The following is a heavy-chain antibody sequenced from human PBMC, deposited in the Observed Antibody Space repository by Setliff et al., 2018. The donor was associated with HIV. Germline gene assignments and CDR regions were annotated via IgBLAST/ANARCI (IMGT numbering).Heavy chain of an antibody. CDR2: INSDGSST. J-gene: IGHJ4*02. CDR3: ARARGGNSEWSY. Sequence: GGSLRLSCAASGFTFSSYEMDWFRQAPGKGLVWVSRINSDGSSTTYADFVNGRFTISRDNAKNTLYLQMNSLRAEDTAVYSCARARGGNSEWSYWGQGTLVTVSS. CDR1: GFTFSSYE. D-gene: IGHD2-15*01. V-gene: IGHV3-74*03.